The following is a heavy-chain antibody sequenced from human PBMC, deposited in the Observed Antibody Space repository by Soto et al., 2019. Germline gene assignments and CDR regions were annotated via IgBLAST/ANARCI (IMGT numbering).Heavy chain of an antibody. CDR3: VRSSGVSTPDFAY. CDR1: GFTLNIYA. CDR2: ISHDGTSR. D-gene: IGHD3-10*01. Sequence: QVRLVESGGGVVQPGRSLRLSCAASGFTLNIYAMHWVRQAPGKGLEWVAVISHDGTSRYYADSVKGRVTISRDNSKSMVFVQMNSLRVEDTAVYYCVRSSGVSTPDFAYWGQGTLVTVSS. J-gene: IGHJ4*02. V-gene: IGHV3-30-3*01.